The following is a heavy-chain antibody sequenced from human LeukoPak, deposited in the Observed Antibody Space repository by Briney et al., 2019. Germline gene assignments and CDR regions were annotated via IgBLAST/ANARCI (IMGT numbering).Heavy chain of an antibody. Sequence: GGSLRLSCAASGFTFSNYGMTWVRQAPGKGLEWVSGLGSGGGTFYADSVKGRFTISRDTSKNTLYPQMDSLRAEDTAVYYCAKAGPYYFDYWGQGTLVTVSS. CDR3: AKAGPYYFDY. J-gene: IGHJ4*02. CDR2: LGSGGGT. V-gene: IGHV3-23*01. CDR1: GFTFSNYG.